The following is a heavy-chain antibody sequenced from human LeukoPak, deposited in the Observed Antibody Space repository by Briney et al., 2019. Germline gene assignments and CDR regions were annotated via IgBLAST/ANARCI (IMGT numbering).Heavy chain of an antibody. CDR3: ARDPYYGDYVV. D-gene: IGHD4-17*01. J-gene: IGHJ4*02. V-gene: IGHV3-48*03. CDR1: GFTFSSYE. Sequence: SLTLSCAASGFTFSSYEMNWVRHAPGNGLEWDSYIRSSGSTIYYADSVKGRFTISRDNAKNSLYLQMNSLRAEDTAVYYCARDPYYGDYVVWGQGTLVTVSS. CDR2: IRSSGSTI.